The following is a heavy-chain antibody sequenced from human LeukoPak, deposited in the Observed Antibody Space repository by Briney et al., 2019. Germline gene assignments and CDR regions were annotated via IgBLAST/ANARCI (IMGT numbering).Heavy chain of an antibody. CDR1: GFTFSSYG. CDR3: AKARTYSGRSDFDY. CDR2: ISYDGSNK. V-gene: IGHV3-30*18. Sequence: GGSLRLSCAASGFTFSSYGMHWVRQAPGKGLEWVAVISYDGSNKYYADSVKGRFTISRDNSKNTLYLQMNSLRAEDTAVYYCAKARTYSGRSDFDYWGQGTLVTVSS. J-gene: IGHJ4*02. D-gene: IGHD1-26*01.